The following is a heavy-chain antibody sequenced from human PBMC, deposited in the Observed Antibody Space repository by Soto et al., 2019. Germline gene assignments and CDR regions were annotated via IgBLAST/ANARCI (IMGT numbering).Heavy chain of an antibody. D-gene: IGHD6-6*01. CDR3: TPHFYSSFSL. V-gene: IGHV3-15*07. Sequence: GGSLRLSCAASGFTFSNAWMNWVRQAPGKGLEWVGRIKSKTDGGKTDYAAPVKGRFTISRDDSKNTLYLQMNSLKTEDTAVYYCTPHFYSSFSLWGQGTLVTVSS. J-gene: IGHJ4*02. CDR2: IKSKTDGGKT. CDR1: GFTFSNAW.